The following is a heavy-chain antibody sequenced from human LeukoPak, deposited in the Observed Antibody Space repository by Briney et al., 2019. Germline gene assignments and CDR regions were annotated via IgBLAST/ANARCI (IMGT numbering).Heavy chain of an antibody. CDR2: ISNSGTTI. CDR3: ARVQHNLASTYYFDY. J-gene: IGHJ4*02. V-gene: IGHV3-11*01. CDR1: GFTFSDYY. Sequence: GGSLRLSCAASGFTFSDYYMSWICQAPGKGLEWVSYISNSGTTIYYADSVKGQFTISRDNAKNSLYLRMNSLRAEGTAVYYCARVQHNLASTYYFDYWGQGILVTVSS. D-gene: IGHD5-24*01.